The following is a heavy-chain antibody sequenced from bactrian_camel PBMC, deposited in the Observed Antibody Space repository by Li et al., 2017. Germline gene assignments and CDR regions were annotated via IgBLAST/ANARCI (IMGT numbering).Heavy chain of an antibody. D-gene: IGHD5*01. Sequence: QVQLVESGGGSVQAGGSLRLSCVDLKDTYDGYCMGWFRQVQGKGREEVATIDSDGRTTYAESVKVRFTISKDNAKNTLNLQMNSLKPEDSAMYYCAADWERRNYGGEWYEVGGYWGQGTQVTVS. V-gene: IGHV3S55*01. J-gene: IGHJ6*01. CDR2: IDSDGRT. CDR3: AADWERRNYGGEWYEVGGY. CDR1: KDTYDGYC.